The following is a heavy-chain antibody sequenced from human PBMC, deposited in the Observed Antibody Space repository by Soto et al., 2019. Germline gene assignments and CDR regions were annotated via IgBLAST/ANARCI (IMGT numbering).Heavy chain of an antibody. CDR2: IYWDDDK. V-gene: IGHV2-5*02. D-gene: IGHD3-10*01. Sequence: GPTLVNPTQTLTLTCTFSGFSLSTSRVGVGWIRQPPGKALEWLALIYWDDDKRYSPSLKNRLTITKNTSKNQVVLTMTNADPVDTATYYCAHTSGSGNSACFDYWGQGTLVTVSS. J-gene: IGHJ4*02. CDR3: AHTSGSGNSACFDY. CDR1: GFSLSTSRVG.